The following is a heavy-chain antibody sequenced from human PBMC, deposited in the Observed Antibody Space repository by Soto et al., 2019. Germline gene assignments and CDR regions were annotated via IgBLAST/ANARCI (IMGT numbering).Heavy chain of an antibody. CDR1: GYRFSSYW. V-gene: IGHV5-51*01. CDR3: ARTYSSSWSPFDY. D-gene: IGHD6-13*01. J-gene: IGHJ4*02. Sequence: GESLKISCKGSGYRFSSYWIGWVRQMPGKGLEWMGIIYAGDSDTRYSPSFQGQVTISADKSFSTAYLQWSSLKASDTAVYYCARTYSSSWSPFDYWGQGTLVTVSS. CDR2: IYAGDSDT.